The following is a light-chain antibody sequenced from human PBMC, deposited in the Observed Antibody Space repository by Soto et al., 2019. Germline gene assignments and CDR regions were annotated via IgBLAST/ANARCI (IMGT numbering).Light chain of an antibody. CDR1: QSIGTN. CDR3: QQNNNYPRT. CDR2: GAS. J-gene: IGKJ1*01. Sequence: IQMTQSPSSLSASVGERVTITCRASQSIGTNLIWYQQKSGKAPKILISGASTLQSGVPSRFSGSGSGADFTLTITSLQPEDFATYFCQQNNNYPRTFGQGTKVEV. V-gene: IGKV1-39*01.